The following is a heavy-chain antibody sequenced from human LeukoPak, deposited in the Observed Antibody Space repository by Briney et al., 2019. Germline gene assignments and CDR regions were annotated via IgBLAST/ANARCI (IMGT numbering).Heavy chain of an antibody. V-gene: IGHV1-46*01. CDR1: GYTFTSYY. J-gene: IGHJ4*02. CDR3: VSIGRHLDPFDY. D-gene: IGHD2-21*01. CDR2: INPSGDST. Sequence: ASVKVSCKASGYTFTSYYLHWVRQAPGQGLEWMGIINPSGDSTTYAQRFQDRITMTRDTSTSTVYMELSSLRSEDTAVYYCVSIGRHLDPFDYWGQGTLVTASS.